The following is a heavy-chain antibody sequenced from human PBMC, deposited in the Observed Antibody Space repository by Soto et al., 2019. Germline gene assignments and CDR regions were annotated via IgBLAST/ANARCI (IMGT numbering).Heavy chain of an antibody. Sequence: XESLGLSGAASGFTFSSYCVHWVGQAPGKGLEWVAVIWYDGSNKYYADSVKGRFTISRDNSKNTLYLQMNSLRAEDTAVYYCARGQRMLRFLEWTNRTYYYYYGMDVWGQRTTVTVSS. CDR2: IWYDGSNK. CDR3: ARGQRMLRFLEWTNRTYYYYYGMDV. CDR1: GFTFSSYC. J-gene: IGHJ6*02. V-gene: IGHV3-33*01. D-gene: IGHD3-3*01.